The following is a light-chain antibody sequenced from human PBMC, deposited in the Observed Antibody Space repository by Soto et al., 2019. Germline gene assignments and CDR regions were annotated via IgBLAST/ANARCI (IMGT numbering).Light chain of an antibody. CDR2: DAS. Sequence: EIVLTQSPATLSLSPGERATLSCRASQSVSSYLAWYQQKPGQAPRLLIYDASNRATGIPARFSGSGSGTDFTLTISSLEPEDFAVYYCQQYGSSPPCTFGQGTKVDIK. J-gene: IGKJ1*01. CDR1: QSVSSY. V-gene: IGKV3-11*01. CDR3: QQYGSSPPCT.